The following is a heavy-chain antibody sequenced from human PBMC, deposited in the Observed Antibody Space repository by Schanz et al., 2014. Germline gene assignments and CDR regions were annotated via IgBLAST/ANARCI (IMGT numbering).Heavy chain of an antibody. CDR1: GFTFSSYA. CDR3: AKGRFGELSAFDI. D-gene: IGHD3-10*01. V-gene: IGHV3-23*03. J-gene: IGHJ3*02. CDR2: FVHPGGST. Sequence: EVQLVESGGGLIQPGGSLRLSCAASGFTFSSYAMAWVRQAPGKGLEWVSFVHPGGSTYYPDSVRGRFTMSRDNSKNTLYLQMNSLRAGDAAVYYCAKGRFGELSAFDIWGQGTRVTVSS.